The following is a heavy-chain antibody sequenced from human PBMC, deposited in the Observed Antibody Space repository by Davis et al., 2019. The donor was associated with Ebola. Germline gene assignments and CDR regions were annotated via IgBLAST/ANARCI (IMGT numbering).Heavy chain of an antibody. V-gene: IGHV1-2*04. D-gene: IGHD4-17*01. CDR3: ARVGTVTTTFDY. Sequence: YAQKFQGWVTMTRDTSISTAYMELSRLRSDGTAVYYCARVGTVTTTFDYWGQGTLVTVSS. J-gene: IGHJ4*02.